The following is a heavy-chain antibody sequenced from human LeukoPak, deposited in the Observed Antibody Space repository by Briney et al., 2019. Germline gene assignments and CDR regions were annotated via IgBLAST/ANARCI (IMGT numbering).Heavy chain of an antibody. CDR1: GFTFTSYW. CDR2: IGEDGGEK. V-gene: IGHV3-7*01. Sequence: PGGSLRLSCAVSGFTFTSYWMTWARQAPGKGLEWVANIGEDGGEKSYVDSVKGRFTISRDNAKNSLYLQMNSLRAEDTAVYYCARGPFYYGSGTYQYFDYWGQGTLVTVSS. D-gene: IGHD3-10*01. CDR3: ARGPFYYGSGTYQYFDY. J-gene: IGHJ4*02.